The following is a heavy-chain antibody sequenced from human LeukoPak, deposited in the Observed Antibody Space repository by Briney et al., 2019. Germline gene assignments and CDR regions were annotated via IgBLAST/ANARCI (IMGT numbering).Heavy chain of an antibody. D-gene: IGHD3-10*01. CDR2: IDTDGSTT. V-gene: IGHV3-74*01. J-gene: IGHJ3*02. CDR3: ARTRGNAFDI. Sequence: GGSLRLSCAASGFTFSNYWMHWVRQAPGKGLVWVSRIDTDGSTTRYADSVKGRFTISRDNAENTLYLQMDSLRAEDTALYYCARTRGNAFDIWGQGTMVTVSS. CDR1: GFTFSNYW.